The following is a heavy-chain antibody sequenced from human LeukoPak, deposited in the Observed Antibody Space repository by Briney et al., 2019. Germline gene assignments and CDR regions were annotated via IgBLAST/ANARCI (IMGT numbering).Heavy chain of an antibody. J-gene: IGHJ3*02. CDR3: ARDVWTMNAFDI. CDR2: IYHSGST. CDR1: GGSISSGGYY. V-gene: IGHV4-30-2*01. Sequence: SETLSLTCTVSGGSISSGGYYWSWIRQPPGKGLEWIGYIYHSGSTYYNPSLKSRVTISVDTSKNQFSLKLSSVTAADTAVYYCARDVWTMNAFDIWGQGTMVTVSS. D-gene: IGHD3/OR15-3a*01.